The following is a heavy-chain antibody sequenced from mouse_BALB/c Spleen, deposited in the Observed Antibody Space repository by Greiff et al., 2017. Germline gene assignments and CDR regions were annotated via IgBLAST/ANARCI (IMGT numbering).Heavy chain of an antibody. Sequence: EVQVVESGGGLVKPGGSLKLSCAASGFTFSSYAMSWVRQSPEKRLEWVAEISSGGSYTYYPDTVTGRFTISRDNAKNTLYLEMSSLRSEDTAMYYCAKYSYAMDYWGQGTSVTVSS. CDR2: ISSGGSYT. CDR3: AKYSYAMDY. D-gene: IGHD5-1-1*01. CDR1: GFTFSSYA. V-gene: IGHV5-9-4*01. J-gene: IGHJ4*01.